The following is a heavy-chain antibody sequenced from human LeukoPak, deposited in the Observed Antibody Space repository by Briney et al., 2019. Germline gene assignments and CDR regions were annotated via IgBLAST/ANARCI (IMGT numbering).Heavy chain of an antibody. V-gene: IGHV4-4*02. Sequence: SGTLSLTCAVSGGSISRNNWWSWVRQPPGKGLEWIGEIYHSGSTNYNPSLKSRLTISVDKSKNQFSLKLSSVTAADTAVYYCAKGWNGYDRFDYWGQGALVTVSS. CDR1: GGSISRNNW. D-gene: IGHD5-12*01. J-gene: IGHJ4*02. CDR3: AKGWNGYDRFDY. CDR2: IYHSGST.